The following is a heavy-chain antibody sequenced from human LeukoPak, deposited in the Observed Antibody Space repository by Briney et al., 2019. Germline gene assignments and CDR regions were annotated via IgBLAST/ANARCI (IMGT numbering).Heavy chain of an antibody. J-gene: IGHJ4*02. CDR2: IYWDEDK. D-gene: IGHD3-9*01. CDR3: PRSPYYDILTGSRGTFDY. CDR1: GFSFSTSGVG. Sequence: SGPALVKPTQTLTLTCTFSGFSFSTSGVGVVWIRQPPGKALEWLSVIYWDEDKRYRPSLKSRLTITKDTSKNQVVLTMTNMAPVDTATYYCPRSPYYDILTGSRGTFDYWGRGILVTVSS. V-gene: IGHV2-5*02.